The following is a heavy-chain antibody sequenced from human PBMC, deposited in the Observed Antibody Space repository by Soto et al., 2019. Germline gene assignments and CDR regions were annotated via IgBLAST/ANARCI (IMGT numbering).Heavy chain of an antibody. CDR3: ARGPTLGYCTNGVCYPFDP. V-gene: IGHV4-34*01. CDR1: GGSFSGYY. CDR2: INHSGST. Sequence: SETLSLTCAVYGGSFSGYYWSWIHQPPGKGLEWIGEINHSGSTNYNPSLKSRVTISVDTSKNQFSLKLSSVTAADTAVYYCARGPTLGYCTNGVCYPFDPWGQGTLVTVSS. D-gene: IGHD2-8*01. J-gene: IGHJ5*02.